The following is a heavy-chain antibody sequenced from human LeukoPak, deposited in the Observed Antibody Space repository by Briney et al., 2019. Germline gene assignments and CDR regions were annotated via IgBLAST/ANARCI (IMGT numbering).Heavy chain of an antibody. V-gene: IGHV1-2*06. Sequence: GASVKVSCKASGYTFTGYYMHWVRQAPGQGLEWMGRINPNSGGTNYAQKFQGRVTMTRDTSISTAYMEQGRLRSDDTAVYYCARDRDSSGYYLNWFDPWGQGTLVTVSS. D-gene: IGHD3-22*01. CDR2: INPNSGGT. J-gene: IGHJ5*02. CDR3: ARDRDSSGYYLNWFDP. CDR1: GYTFTGYY.